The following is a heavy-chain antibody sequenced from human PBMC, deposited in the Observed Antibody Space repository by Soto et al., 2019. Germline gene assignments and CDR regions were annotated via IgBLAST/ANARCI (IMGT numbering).Heavy chain of an antibody. CDR1: GFTLRTYD. Sequence: EVQLVESGGGLVQPGGSLRLSCAASGFTLRTYDMHWVRQAPGKGLEWVSVTGSAADTYHSGSVRGRFTISREDANNSLYLQMNNLRAGDTAVYYCVRERAVAEPPDYYYFYYMDLWGKGTTVTVSS. CDR2: TGSAADT. J-gene: IGHJ6*03. V-gene: IGHV3-13*01. CDR3: VRERAVAEPPDYYYFYYMDL. D-gene: IGHD6-19*01.